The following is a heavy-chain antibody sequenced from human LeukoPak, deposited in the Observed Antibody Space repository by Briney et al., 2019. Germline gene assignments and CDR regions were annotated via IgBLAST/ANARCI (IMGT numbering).Heavy chain of an antibody. D-gene: IGHD1-26*01. V-gene: IGHV3-74*01. Sequence: GGSLRLSCAACGFTFSSNCMHWVRQAPGKGLLWVSRINEDGSTTNYADSVKGRFTISRDNAKNTLYLQMNSLRAEDTAVYYCVRDLGGRSGHWGQGTLVTVSS. CDR2: INEDGSTT. CDR1: GFTFSSNC. J-gene: IGHJ4*02. CDR3: VRDLGGRSGH.